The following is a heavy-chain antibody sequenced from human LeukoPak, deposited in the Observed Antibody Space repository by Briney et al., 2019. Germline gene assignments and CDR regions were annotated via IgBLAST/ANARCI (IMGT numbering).Heavy chain of an antibody. D-gene: IGHD6-19*01. J-gene: IGHJ4*02. CDR3: ARAIPYSSGWPGYLDY. CDR2: IYPGDSDT. CDR1: GYRFTSYW. Sequence: GESLKISCKGSGYRFTSYWIGWVRLIPGKGLEWMGIIYPGDSDTRYSPSFQGHVTISADNSISTAYLQWSSLKASDTAMYYCARAIPYSSGWPGYLDYWGQGTLVTVSS. V-gene: IGHV5-51*01.